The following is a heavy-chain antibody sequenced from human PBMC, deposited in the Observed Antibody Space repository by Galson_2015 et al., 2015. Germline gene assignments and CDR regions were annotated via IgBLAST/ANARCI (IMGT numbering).Heavy chain of an antibody. CDR1: GYTFSSYW. V-gene: IGHV5-51*03. J-gene: IGHJ4*02. CDR2: IYPGDSDT. D-gene: IGHD2-15*01. Sequence: QSGAEVKKPGESLKISCKGSGYTFSSYWIVWVRQMPGKGLDYMGTIYPGDSDTRYSPSFQGQVTISADKSISTAYLQWSSLKASDTAMYHCAGPYCSGGTCYYYIDSWGQGTLVTVSS. CDR3: AGPYCSGGTCYYYIDS.